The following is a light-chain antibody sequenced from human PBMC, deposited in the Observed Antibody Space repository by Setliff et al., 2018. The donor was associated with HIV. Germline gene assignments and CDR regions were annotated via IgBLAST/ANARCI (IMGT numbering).Light chain of an antibody. J-gene: IGLJ1*01. CDR1: SSDVGGYDS. CDR2: DVI. V-gene: IGLV2-14*03. CDR3: SSYTTSSTLYV. Sequence: QSALAQPASVSGSPGQSITISCTGISSDVGGYDSVSWYQQHPGKAPKLMIYDVINRPSGVSNRFSGSRSGNTASLTISGLQVEDEADYYCSSYTTSSTLYVFGPGTKVTVL.